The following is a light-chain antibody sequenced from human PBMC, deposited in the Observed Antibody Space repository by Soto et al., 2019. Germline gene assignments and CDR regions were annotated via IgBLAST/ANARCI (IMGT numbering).Light chain of an antibody. J-gene: IGKJ1*01. CDR2: TAS. CDR3: LHDYSYPRT. CDR1: QAIRND. Sequence: AIQMTQSPSSLSASVGERVIITCRASQAIRNDLGWYQQKPGKAPKLLIYTASTLQSGVPSRFSGSGSGADFTLTIRSLQPEDSATYYCLHDYSYPRTFGQGTKVDI. V-gene: IGKV1-6*01.